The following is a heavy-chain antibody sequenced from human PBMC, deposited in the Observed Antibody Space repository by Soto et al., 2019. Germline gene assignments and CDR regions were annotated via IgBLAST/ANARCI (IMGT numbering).Heavy chain of an antibody. CDR1: GGSFSGYY. V-gene: IGHV4-34*01. J-gene: IGHJ6*04. CDR2: INHSGST. Sequence: SETLSLTCAVYGGSFSGYYWSWIRQPPGKGLEWTGEINHSGSTNYNPSLKSRVTISVDTSKNQFSLKLSSVTAADTAVYYCAMDSRTVYYYGSGSLWLVDVWGKGTTVTVSS. CDR3: AMDSRTVYYYGSGSLWLVDV. D-gene: IGHD3-10*01.